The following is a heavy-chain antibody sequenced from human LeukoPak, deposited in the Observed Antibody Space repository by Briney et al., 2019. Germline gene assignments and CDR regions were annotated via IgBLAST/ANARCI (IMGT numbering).Heavy chain of an antibody. Sequence: SETLSLTCTVSGGSISSYYWNWIRQPPGKALEWIGYIYYSGSTNYDPSLKSRVTISVDTSKNQFSLKLSSVTTADAAVYYCARGCSSTSCDPYYYYAMDVWGQGTTVTVSS. CDR2: IYYSGST. D-gene: IGHD2-2*01. J-gene: IGHJ6*02. CDR1: GGSISSYY. CDR3: ARGCSSTSCDPYYYYAMDV. V-gene: IGHV4-59*01.